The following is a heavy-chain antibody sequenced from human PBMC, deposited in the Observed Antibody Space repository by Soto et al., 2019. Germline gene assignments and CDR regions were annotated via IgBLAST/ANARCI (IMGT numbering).Heavy chain of an antibody. CDR1: GGTFSSYA. J-gene: IGHJ4*02. Sequence: QVQLVQSGAEVKKPGSSVKVSCKASGGTFSSYAISWVRQAPGQGLEWMGGIIPIFGTANYAQKFQGRVTITADESTSTADMELSSLISEDTAVYYCARESRYCSGGSCYFLPGIDYWGQGTLVTVSS. CDR2: IIPIFGTA. D-gene: IGHD2-15*01. CDR3: ARESRYCSGGSCYFLPGIDY. V-gene: IGHV1-69*12.